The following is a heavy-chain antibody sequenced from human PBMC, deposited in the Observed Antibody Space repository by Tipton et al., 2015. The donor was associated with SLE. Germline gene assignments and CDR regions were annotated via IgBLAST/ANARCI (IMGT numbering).Heavy chain of an antibody. CDR3: AKVDDNYDSRDF. D-gene: IGHD3-16*01. J-gene: IGHJ4*02. CDR1: GASVGSSAYY. V-gene: IGHV4-39*07. Sequence: TLSLTCIVSGASVGSSAYYWGWVRQPPGKGLEWIGNIYFSGTTFYNSSLKSRVTISTDTSKNQFSLKMNAVTAADTAVYFCAKVDDNYDSRDFWGQGILVTVSS. CDR2: IYFSGTT.